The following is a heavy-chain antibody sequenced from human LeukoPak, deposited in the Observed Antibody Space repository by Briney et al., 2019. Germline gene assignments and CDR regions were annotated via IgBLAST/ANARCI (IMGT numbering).Heavy chain of an antibody. V-gene: IGHV3-73*01. Sequence: GGSLELSCAASGFTFSGSGLHWVRQASGKGLEWVGRIRSKANSYATAYAASVKGRFTISRDDSKNTAYLQMNSLKTEDTAVYYCTSGTVGTTEVYWGQGTLVTVSS. CDR1: GFTFSGSG. CDR3: TSGTVGTTEVY. D-gene: IGHD1-26*01. J-gene: IGHJ4*02. CDR2: IRSKANSYAT.